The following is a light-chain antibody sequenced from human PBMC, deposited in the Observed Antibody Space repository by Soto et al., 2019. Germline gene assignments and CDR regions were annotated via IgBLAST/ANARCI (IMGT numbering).Light chain of an antibody. V-gene: IGLV2-14*01. Sequence: QSVLTQPASVSGSPGQSITISCTGTSSDVGGYNYVSWYQQHPDKAPKLMIYEVSNRPSGVSNRFSGSKSGNTGSLTISGLQSEDEGNYYCSSYTRGSTLVFGGGTKLTVL. CDR2: EVS. J-gene: IGLJ3*02. CDR3: SSYTRGSTLV. CDR1: SSDVGGYNY.